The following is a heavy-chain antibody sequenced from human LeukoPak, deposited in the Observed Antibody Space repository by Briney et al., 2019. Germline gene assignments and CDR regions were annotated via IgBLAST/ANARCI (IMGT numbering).Heavy chain of an antibody. V-gene: IGHV3-74*01. Sequence: PGGSLRLSCAASGFTFSSYWMHWVRQAPGKGLVWVSRINSDGSSTSYADYVKGRFTISRDNAKNTLYLQMNSLRAEDTAVYYCARAGVVIPYYYYYMDVWGKGTTVTVSS. J-gene: IGHJ6*03. CDR3: ARAGVVIPYYYYYMDV. CDR2: INSDGSST. CDR1: GFTFSSYW. D-gene: IGHD3-3*01.